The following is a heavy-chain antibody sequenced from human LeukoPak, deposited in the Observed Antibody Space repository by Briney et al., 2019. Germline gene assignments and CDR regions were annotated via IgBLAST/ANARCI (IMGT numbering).Heavy chain of an antibody. V-gene: IGHV3-23*01. CDR1: GFTFSSYA. CDR3: ANLDARGYCSSTSCXDPFDY. D-gene: IGHD2-2*01. Sequence: GGSLRLSCAASGFTFSSYAMSWVRQAPGKGLEWVSAISGSGGSTYYADSVKGRFTISRDNSKNTLYLQMNSLRAEDTAVYYCANLDARGYCSSTSCXDPFDYWGQGTLVTVSS. CDR2: ISGSGGST. J-gene: IGHJ4*02.